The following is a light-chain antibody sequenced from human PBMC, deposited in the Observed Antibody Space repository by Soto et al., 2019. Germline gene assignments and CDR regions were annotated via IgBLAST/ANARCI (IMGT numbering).Light chain of an antibody. CDR1: SSNIGSNY. Sequence: QSVLTQPPSASGTPGQRFTISCSGSSSNIGSNYVYWYQQLPGTAPKLLIYRNNQRPSGVPDRFSGSKSGTSASLAISGLRSEDEADYYCAAWDDSLSGLYVFGTGTKVTV. CDR2: RNN. CDR3: AAWDDSLSGLYV. V-gene: IGLV1-47*01. J-gene: IGLJ1*01.